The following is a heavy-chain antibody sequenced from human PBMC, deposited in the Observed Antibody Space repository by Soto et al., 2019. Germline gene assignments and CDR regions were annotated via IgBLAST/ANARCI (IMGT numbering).Heavy chain of an antibody. Sequence: PGGSLRLSCAASGFSVSSNSMSWVRQAPGKGLEWVSVIHSDVTTYYADPVKGRFIISRDNSKDTLYLQMNRLRAEDTAVYYCARELSGSWYNWFDPWGQGTLVTVSS. CDR1: GFSVSSNS. D-gene: IGHD5-12*01. CDR2: IHSDVTT. J-gene: IGHJ5*02. CDR3: ARELSGSWYNWFDP. V-gene: IGHV3-53*01.